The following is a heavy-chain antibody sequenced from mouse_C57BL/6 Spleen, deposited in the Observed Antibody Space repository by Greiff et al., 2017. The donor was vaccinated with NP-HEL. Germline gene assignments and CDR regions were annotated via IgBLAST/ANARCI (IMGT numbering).Heavy chain of an antibody. V-gene: IGHV1-66*01. CDR2: IYPGSGNT. CDR3: AREGDDSSGFFDY. J-gene: IGHJ2*01. CDR1: GYSFTSYY. Sequence: VQLQQSGPELVKPGASVKISCKASGYSFTSYYIHWVKQRPGQGLEWIGWIYPGSGNTKYNEKFKGKATLTADTSSSTAYMQLSSLTSEDSAVYYCAREGDDSSGFFDYWGQGTTLTVSS. D-gene: IGHD3-2*02.